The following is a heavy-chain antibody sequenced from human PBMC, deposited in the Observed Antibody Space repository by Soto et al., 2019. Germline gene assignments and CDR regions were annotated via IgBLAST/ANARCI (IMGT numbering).Heavy chain of an antibody. J-gene: IGHJ6*02. CDR2: IYYSGST. CDR1: GGSISSYY. CDR3: ARGRRRVTIFGVVTRGWGMDV. D-gene: IGHD3-3*01. V-gene: IGHV4-59*01. Sequence: PSQTLSLTCTVSGGSISSYYWSWIRQPPGKGLEWIGYIYYSGSTNYNPSLKSRVTISVDTSKNQFSLKLSSVTAADTAVYYCARGRRRVTIFGVVTRGWGMDVLVQGTTVT.